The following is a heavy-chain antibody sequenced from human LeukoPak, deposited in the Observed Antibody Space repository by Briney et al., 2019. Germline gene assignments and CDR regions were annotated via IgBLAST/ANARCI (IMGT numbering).Heavy chain of an antibody. V-gene: IGHV1-69*13. CDR2: IIPIFGTA. CDR3: ARGGIQLWFFDP. Sequence: SVKVSCKASGYTVTGNYLHWVRQAPGQGLEWMGGIIPIFGTANYAQKFQGRVTITADESTSTAYMELSSLRSEDTAVYYCARGGIQLWFFDPWGQGTLVTVSS. J-gene: IGHJ5*02. D-gene: IGHD5-18*01. CDR1: GYTVTGNY.